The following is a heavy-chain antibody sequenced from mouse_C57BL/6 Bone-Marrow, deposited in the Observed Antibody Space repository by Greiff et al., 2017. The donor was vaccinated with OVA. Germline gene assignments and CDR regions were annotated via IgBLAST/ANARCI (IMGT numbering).Heavy chain of an antibody. V-gene: IGHV1-80*01. CDR2: IYPGDGDT. J-gene: IGHJ4*01. CDR3: ARCLDSRDSMDY. Sequence: QVQLQQSGAELVKPGASVKISCKASGYAFSSYWMNWVKQRPGKGLEWIGQIYPGDGDTNYNGKFKGKATLTADKSSSTAYMQLSSLTSADSAVYFCARCLDSRDSMDYWGQGTSVTVSS. D-gene: IGHD3-1*01. CDR1: GYAFSSYW.